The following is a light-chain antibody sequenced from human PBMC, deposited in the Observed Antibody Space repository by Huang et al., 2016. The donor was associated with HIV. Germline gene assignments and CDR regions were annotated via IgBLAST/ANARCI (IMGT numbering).Light chain of an antibody. CDR3: QQYDSLPPWT. CDR2: DAS. CDR1: QDISNY. J-gene: IGKJ1*01. V-gene: IGKV1-33*01. Sequence: DIQVTQSPSSLSASVGGSVSITCQASQDISNYLNWYQQKPGKAPKVLIYDASNLERGVPSRFSGSGSGTHFTFTISSLQPEDIATYYCQQYDSLPPWTFGQGTRVEIK.